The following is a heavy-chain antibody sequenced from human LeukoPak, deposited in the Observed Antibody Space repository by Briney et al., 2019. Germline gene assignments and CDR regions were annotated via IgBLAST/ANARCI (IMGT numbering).Heavy chain of an antibody. CDR3: ARRRVLGYCSSTSCFYYFDY. V-gene: IGHV1-2*04. CDR2: INPNSGGT. D-gene: IGHD2-2*01. J-gene: IGHJ4*02. CDR1: GYTFTGYY. Sequence: ASVKVSCKASGYTFTGYYMHWVRQAPGQGLEWMGWINPNSGGTNYAQKFQGWVTMTRDTSTSTAYMELRSLRSDDTAVYYCARRRVLGYCSSTSCFYYFDYWGQGTLVTVSS.